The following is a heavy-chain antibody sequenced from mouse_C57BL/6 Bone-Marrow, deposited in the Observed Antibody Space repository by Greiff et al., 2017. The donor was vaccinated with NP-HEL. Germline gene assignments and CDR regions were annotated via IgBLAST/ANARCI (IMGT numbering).Heavy chain of an antibody. Sequence: EVQVVESGGGLVKPGGSLKLSCAASGFTFSDYGMHWVRQAPEKGLEWVAYISSGSSTIYDADTVQGRFTISRDNAKNTLFLQMTSLRSEDTAMYYCARNYYGSSYVDYFDYWGQGTTLTVSS. CDR2: ISSGSSTI. J-gene: IGHJ2*01. CDR3: ARNYYGSSYVDYFDY. V-gene: IGHV5-17*01. CDR1: GFTFSDYG. D-gene: IGHD1-1*01.